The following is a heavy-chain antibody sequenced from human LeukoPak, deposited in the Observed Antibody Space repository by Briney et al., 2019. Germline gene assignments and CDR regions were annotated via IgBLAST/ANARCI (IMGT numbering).Heavy chain of an antibody. D-gene: IGHD1-26*01. CDR1: GFTFSSYA. Sequence: GGSLRLSCAASGFTFSSYAMHWVRQAPGKGLEWVGRIKSKTDGGTTDYGAPVKGRFIISRDDSKNTLYLQMNGLKIEHTAVYYCITDPGEWEPIWGQGTMVTVSS. CDR3: ITDPGEWEPI. J-gene: IGHJ3*02. CDR2: IKSKTDGGTT. V-gene: IGHV3-15*01.